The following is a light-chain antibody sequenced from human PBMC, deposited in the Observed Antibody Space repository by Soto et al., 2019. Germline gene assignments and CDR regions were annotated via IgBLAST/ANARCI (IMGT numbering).Light chain of an antibody. CDR3: QHRSNWLYT. V-gene: IGKV3D-20*02. Sequence: EIVLTQSPGTLSLSPGERATLSCRASQSITSSYLAWYQQKPGQAPRLLIYGASRRATDIPDRFSGSGSGTDFTLTISRLEPEDFAVYYCQHRSNWLYTFGQGTKLEIK. J-gene: IGKJ2*01. CDR2: GAS. CDR1: QSITSSY.